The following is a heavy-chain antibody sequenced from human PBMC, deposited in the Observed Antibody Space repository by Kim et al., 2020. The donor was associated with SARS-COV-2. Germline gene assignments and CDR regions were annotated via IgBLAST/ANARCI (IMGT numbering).Heavy chain of an antibody. D-gene: IGHD3-10*01. Sequence: ASVKVSCKASGYTFTSYAMNWVRQAPGQGLEWMGWINTNTGNPTYAQGFTGRFVFSLDTSVSTAYLQISSLKAEDTAVYYCAREKEWITMVRGVNNWFDPWGQGTLVTVSS. CDR2: INTNTGNP. J-gene: IGHJ5*02. CDR1: GYTFTSYA. CDR3: AREKEWITMVRGVNNWFDP. V-gene: IGHV7-4-1*02.